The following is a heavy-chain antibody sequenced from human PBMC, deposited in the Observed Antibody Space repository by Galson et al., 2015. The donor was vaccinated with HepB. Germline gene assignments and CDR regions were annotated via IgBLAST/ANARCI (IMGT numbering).Heavy chain of an antibody. CDR2: IDWEDDK. V-gene: IGHV2-70*01. CDR1: GFSLSTSGMS. J-gene: IGHJ4*02. D-gene: IGHD3-22*01. Sequence: PALVKPTQTLTLTCTYSGFSLSTSGMSVSWIRQPPGKALEWLVLIDWEDDKYYSISLKTRLTISKGTSKNQVVLTMTNMDPVDTATYYCARAGSGYYYYFDYWGQGTLVTVSS. CDR3: ARAGSGYYYYFDY.